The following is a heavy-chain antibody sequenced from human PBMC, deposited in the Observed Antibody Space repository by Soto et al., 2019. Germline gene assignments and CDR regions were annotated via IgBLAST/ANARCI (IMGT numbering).Heavy chain of an antibody. CDR2: MNPNSGNT. V-gene: IGHV1-8*01. Sequence: ASVKVSCKASGYTFTSYDINWVRQATGQGLEWMGWMNPNSGNTGYAQKFQGRVTMTRNTSISTAYMELSSLRSEDTAVYYCARARYGGNHDALDIWGQGTMVTVSS. CDR1: GYTFTSYD. D-gene: IGHD2-15*01. J-gene: IGHJ3*02. CDR3: ARARYGGNHDALDI.